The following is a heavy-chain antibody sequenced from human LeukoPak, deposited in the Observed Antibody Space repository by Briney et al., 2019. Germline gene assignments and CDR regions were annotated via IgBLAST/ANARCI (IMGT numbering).Heavy chain of an antibody. CDR2: IWYDGSNK. V-gene: IGHV3-33*01. CDR1: GFTFSSYG. D-gene: IGHD7-27*01. J-gene: IGHJ3*02. CDR3: ASLTGAFDI. Sequence: GGSLRLSCAASGFTFSSYGMHWVRQAPGKGLEWVAVIWYDGSNKYYADSVKGRFTISRDNSKNTLYLQMNSLRAEDTAVYYCASLTGAFDIWGQGTMVTVSS.